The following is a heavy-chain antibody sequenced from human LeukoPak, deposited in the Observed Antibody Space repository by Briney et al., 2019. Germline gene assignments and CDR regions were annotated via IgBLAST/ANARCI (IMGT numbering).Heavy chain of an antibody. V-gene: IGHV3-30*18. Sequence: GGSLRLSCAASGFTFSSYGMHWVRQAPGKGLEWVAVISYDGSNKYYADSVKGRFTISRDNSKNTLYLQMNSLRAEDTAVYYCAKDHSSSGLASVDYWGQGTLVTVSS. CDR1: GFTFSSYG. J-gene: IGHJ4*02. CDR3: AKDHSSSGLASVDY. D-gene: IGHD6-13*01. CDR2: ISYDGSNK.